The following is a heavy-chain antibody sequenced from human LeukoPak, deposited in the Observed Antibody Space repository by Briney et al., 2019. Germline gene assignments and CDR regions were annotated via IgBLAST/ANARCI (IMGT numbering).Heavy chain of an antibody. V-gene: IGHV4-59*01. Sequence: SETLSLTCTVSGGSISSYYWSWIRQPPGKGLEWIGYIYYSGSTNYNPSLKSRVTISVDTSKNQFSLKLCSVTAADTAVYYCARARQQLVFDYWGQGTLVTVSS. CDR3: ARARQQLVFDY. D-gene: IGHD6-13*01. J-gene: IGHJ4*02. CDR1: GGSISSYY. CDR2: IYYSGST.